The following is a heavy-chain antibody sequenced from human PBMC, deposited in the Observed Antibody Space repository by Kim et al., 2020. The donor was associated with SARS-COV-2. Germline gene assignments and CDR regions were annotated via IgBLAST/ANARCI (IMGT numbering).Heavy chain of an antibody. CDR2: IYYSGST. J-gene: IGHJ6*02. Sequence: SETLSLTCTVSGGSVSSGSYYWSWIRQPPGKGLEWIGYIYYSGSTNYNPSLKSRVTISVDTSKNQFSLQLSSVTAADTAVYYCARRPRDPNRLRLGGNMDVWGQGTTVTVSS. D-gene: IGHD3-16*01. CDR1: GGSVSSGSYY. V-gene: IGHV4-61*01. CDR3: ARRPRDPNRLRLGGNMDV.